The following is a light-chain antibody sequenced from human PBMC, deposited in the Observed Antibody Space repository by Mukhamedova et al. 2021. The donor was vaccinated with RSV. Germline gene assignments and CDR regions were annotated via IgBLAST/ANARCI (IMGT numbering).Light chain of an antibody. J-gene: IGKJ5*01. CDR1: QSVRSH. CDR3: QQHSNWPT. Sequence: ASQSVRSHLAWYQQRPGQAPQLLIYAASSRATGISARFSGSGSGTDFTLTISGLEPEDFAVYYCQQHSNWPTFGQGTRLEIK. CDR2: AAS. V-gene: IGKV3-11*01.